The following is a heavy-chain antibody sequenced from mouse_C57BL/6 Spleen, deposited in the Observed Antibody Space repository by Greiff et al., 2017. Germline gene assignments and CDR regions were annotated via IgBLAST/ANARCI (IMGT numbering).Heavy chain of an antibody. J-gene: IGHJ3*01. CDR3: ARGGVYSNYVTWCAY. CDR2: INPNNGGT. Sequence: EVQLQQSGPELVKPGASVKIPCKASGYTFTDYNMDWVKQSHGKSLEWIGDINPNNGGTIYNQKFKGKATLTVDKSSSTAYMELRSLTSEDTAVYYCARGGVYSNYVTWCAYWGQGTLVTVSA. CDR1: GYTFTDYN. V-gene: IGHV1-18*01. D-gene: IGHD2-5*01.